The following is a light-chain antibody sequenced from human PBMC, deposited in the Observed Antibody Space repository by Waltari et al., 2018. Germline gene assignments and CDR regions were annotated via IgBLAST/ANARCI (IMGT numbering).Light chain of an antibody. CDR1: SGDIGGYNL. CDR2: EGN. Sequence: QSALTQPASVSGSPGKSLTISCTGTSGDIGGYNLVSWYQKHPSKAPKLMIYEGNKRPSVVSNRLSGSKYGNTASLTISGLQAEDEADYYCSSYADSNICVFGSGTKVTVL. CDR3: SSYADSNICV. V-gene: IGLV2-23*01. J-gene: IGLJ1*01.